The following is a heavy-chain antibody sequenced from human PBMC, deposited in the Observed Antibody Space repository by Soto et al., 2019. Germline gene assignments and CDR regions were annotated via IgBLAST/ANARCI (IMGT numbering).Heavy chain of an antibody. Sequence: SETLSLTCTVSSDSVSSSSYTWGWIRQPPGKGPEWIGSIYSSGSTYYNPSLNSRVTVSVDTSKNQFSLKLSSVTAADTAVYYCAKGGSGSYSNAFDIWGQGTMVTVSS. CDR3: AKGGSGSYSNAFDI. D-gene: IGHD3-10*01. CDR1: SDSVSSSSYT. J-gene: IGHJ3*02. V-gene: IGHV4-39*01. CDR2: IYSSGST.